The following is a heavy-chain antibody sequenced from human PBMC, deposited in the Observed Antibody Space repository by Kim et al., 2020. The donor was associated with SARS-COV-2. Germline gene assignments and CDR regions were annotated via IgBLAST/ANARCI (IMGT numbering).Heavy chain of an antibody. Sequence: GGSLRLSCAASGFTFSSYSMNWVRQAPGKGLEWVSYISSSSSTIYYADSVKGRFTISRDNAKNSLYLQMNSLRAEDTAVYYCARDGVKYQLLSAPYYYGMDVWGQGTTVTVSS. V-gene: IGHV3-48*04. CDR3: ARDGVKYQLLSAPYYYGMDV. CDR1: GFTFSSYS. J-gene: IGHJ6*02. D-gene: IGHD2-2*01. CDR2: ISSSSSTI.